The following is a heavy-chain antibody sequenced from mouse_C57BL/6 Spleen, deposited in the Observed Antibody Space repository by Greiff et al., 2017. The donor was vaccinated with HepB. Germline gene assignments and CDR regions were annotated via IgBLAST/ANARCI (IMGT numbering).Heavy chain of an antibody. V-gene: IGHV1-81*01. J-gene: IGHJ2*01. D-gene: IGHD2-4*01. CDR1: GYTFTSYG. CDR3: ARRGYYDYDEGDY. Sequence: LVESGAELARPGASVKLSCKASGYTFTSYGISWVKQRTGQGLEWIGEIYPRSGNTYYNEKFKGKATLTADKSSSTTYMELRSLTSEDSAVYFCARRGYYDYDEGDYWGQGTTLTVSS. CDR2: IYPRSGNT.